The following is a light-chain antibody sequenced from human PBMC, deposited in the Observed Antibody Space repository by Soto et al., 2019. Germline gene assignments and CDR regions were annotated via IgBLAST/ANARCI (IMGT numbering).Light chain of an antibody. CDR1: SSNIGSHYD. Sequence: QLVLTQPPSVSGAPGQRVTISCTGSSSNIGSHYDVHWYQQLPGAAPRLLIYGNFKRPSGVPDRFSGSKSDTSASLAITGLQAEDEADYYCQSYDSSLSGYVFGTGTKLTVL. J-gene: IGLJ1*01. V-gene: IGLV1-40*01. CDR3: QSYDSSLSGYV. CDR2: GNF.